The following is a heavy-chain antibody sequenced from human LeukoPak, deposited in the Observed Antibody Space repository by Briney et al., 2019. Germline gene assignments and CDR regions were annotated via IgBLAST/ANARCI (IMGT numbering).Heavy chain of an antibody. CDR3: ARVPHCFDGDYCNLDDY. CDR2: ISAYNGNT. V-gene: IGHV1-18*01. D-gene: IGHD4-17*01. CDR1: GYTFTHYA. Sequence: GASVKVSCRTSGYTFTHYAISWVRQAPRLGLEWMGWISAYNGNTNDAQKLQGRVTMTTDTSTSTAYMELRSLRSDDTAVYYCARVPHCFDGDYCNLDDYWGQGTLVTVSS. J-gene: IGHJ4*02.